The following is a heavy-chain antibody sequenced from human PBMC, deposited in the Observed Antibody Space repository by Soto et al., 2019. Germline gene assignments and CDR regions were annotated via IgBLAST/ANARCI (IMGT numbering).Heavy chain of an antibody. J-gene: IGHJ6*02. CDR1: GGSISSSSYY. Sequence: QLQLQESGPGLVKPSETLSLTCTVSGGSISSSSYYWGWIRQPPGKGLEWIGSIYYSGSTYYNPSPKSRVTISVDTSKNQFFLKLSSVTAADTAVYYCARHVSYGYYYYYGMDVWGQGTTVTVSS. V-gene: IGHV4-39*01. D-gene: IGHD2-8*01. CDR2: IYYSGST. CDR3: ARHVSYGYYYYYGMDV.